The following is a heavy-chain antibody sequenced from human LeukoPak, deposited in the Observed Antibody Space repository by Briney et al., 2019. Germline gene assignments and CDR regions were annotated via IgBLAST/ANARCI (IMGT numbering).Heavy chain of an antibody. CDR2: IYPGDSDT. CDR3: ARQSGDYSYYYYMDV. D-gene: IGHD2-21*02. Sequence: GESLKISRKGSGYRFTSYWIGWVRQMPGKGLELMGIIYPGDSDTRYSPSFRGQVTISADKSISTAYLQWSSLKASDTAMYYCARQSGDYSYYYYMDVWGKGTTVTVSS. CDR1: GYRFTSYW. J-gene: IGHJ6*03. V-gene: IGHV5-51*01.